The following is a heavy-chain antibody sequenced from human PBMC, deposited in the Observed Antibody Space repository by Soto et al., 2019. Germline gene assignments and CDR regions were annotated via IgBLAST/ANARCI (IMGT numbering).Heavy chain of an antibody. CDR1: GYTFTSYY. Sequence: QVQLVQSGAEVKKPGASVKVSCKASGYTFTSYYMHWVRQAPGQGLEWMGIINPSGGSTSYAQKFQGRVTMTRDTSTSKIYMELSSLRYEDTAVYYCARVGYYGSGSYYKDYWGQGTLVTVSS. CDR3: ARVGYYGSGSYYKDY. D-gene: IGHD3-10*01. CDR2: INPSGGST. J-gene: IGHJ4*02. V-gene: IGHV1-46*03.